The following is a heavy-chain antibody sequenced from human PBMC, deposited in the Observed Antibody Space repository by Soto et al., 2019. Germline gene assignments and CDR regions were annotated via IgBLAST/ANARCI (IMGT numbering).Heavy chain of an antibody. Sequence: GASVKVSCKASGGTFSSYAISWVRQAPGQGLEWMGGIIPIFGTANYAQKFQGRVTITADKSTSTAYMELSSLRSEDTAVYYCASYGGYYYGMDDWGQGTTVTVSS. J-gene: IGHJ6*02. D-gene: IGHD4-17*01. CDR3: ASYGGYYYGMDD. V-gene: IGHV1-69*06. CDR1: GGTFSSYA. CDR2: IIPIFGTA.